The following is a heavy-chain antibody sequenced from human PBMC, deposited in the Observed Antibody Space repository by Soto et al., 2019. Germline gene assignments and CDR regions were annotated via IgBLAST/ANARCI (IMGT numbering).Heavy chain of an antibody. D-gene: IGHD3-16*01. J-gene: IGHJ6*03. Sequence: QVQLVESGGGVVQPGTSLRLSCTASGFKFSYYGMHWVRQGPGKGLEWVAAIWYDGGRDYYSDSVEGRFTISRDNFKNTVYLEMYSLRVEDTAVYYCARGTSHFYYYMDVWGEGTTVTVSS. CDR3: ARGTSHFYYYMDV. V-gene: IGHV3-33*01. CDR1: GFKFSYYG. CDR2: IWYDGGRD.